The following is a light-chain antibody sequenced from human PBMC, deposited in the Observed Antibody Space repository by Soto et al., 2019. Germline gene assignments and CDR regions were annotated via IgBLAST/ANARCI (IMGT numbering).Light chain of an antibody. J-gene: IGKJ1*01. CDR3: QQYNSHPVT. CDR2: KAS. Sequence: DIPMTQSPSTLSASVGDRVTITCRASQSISSWLAWYQQKPGKAPKLLIYKASSLESGVPSRFSGSGSGTEFTLSISSLQPEDFATYYCQQYNSHPVTFGQGTKVEIK. V-gene: IGKV1-5*03. CDR1: QSISSW.